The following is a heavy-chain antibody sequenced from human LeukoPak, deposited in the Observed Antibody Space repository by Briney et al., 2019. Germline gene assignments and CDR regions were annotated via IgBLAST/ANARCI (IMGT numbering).Heavy chain of an antibody. CDR1: GYTFTGYY. V-gene: IGHV1-2*02. CDR2: INPNSGGT. CDR3: ARASFKYQLLAMVGWFDP. J-gene: IGHJ5*02. Sequence: ASVKVSCKASGYTFTGYYMHWVRQAPGQGLEWMGWINPNSGGTNYAQKFQGRVTMTRDTSISTAYMELSRLRSDDTAVYYCARASFKYQLLAMVGWFDPWGQGALVTVSS. D-gene: IGHD2-2*01.